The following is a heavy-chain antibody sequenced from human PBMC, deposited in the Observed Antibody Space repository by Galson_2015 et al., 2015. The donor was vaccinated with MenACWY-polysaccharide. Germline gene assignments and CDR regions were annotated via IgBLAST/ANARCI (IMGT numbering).Heavy chain of an antibody. J-gene: IGHJ5*02. V-gene: IGHV3-30-3*01. Sequence: SLRLSCAASGFTFSSYSIHWVRQAPGKGLEWVAVISNDGNTKYYADSVKGRFTISRDNSMNTLYLQMNSLRAEDTAVYYCARDDNWKPDPWGQGTLVTVSS. CDR3: ARDDNWKPDP. CDR2: ISNDGNTK. CDR1: GFTFSSYS. D-gene: IGHD1-20*01.